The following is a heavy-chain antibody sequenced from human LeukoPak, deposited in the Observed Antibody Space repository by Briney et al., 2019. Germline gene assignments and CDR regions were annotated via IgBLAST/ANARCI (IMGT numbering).Heavy chain of an antibody. J-gene: IGHJ3*02. CDR3: ARNLRGIAVAGTGAFDI. Sequence: PGGSLRLSCAASGFTVSSNYMNWVRQAPGKGLEWVAVISYDGSNKYYADSVKGRFTISRDNSKNTLYLQMNSLRAEDTAVYYCARNLRGIAVAGTGAFDIWGQGTMVTVSS. CDR1: GFTVSSNY. D-gene: IGHD6-19*01. CDR2: ISYDGSNK. V-gene: IGHV3-30*03.